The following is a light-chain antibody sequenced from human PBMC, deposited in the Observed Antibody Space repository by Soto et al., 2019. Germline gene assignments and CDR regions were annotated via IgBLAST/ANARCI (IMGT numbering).Light chain of an antibody. CDR3: GAWDASLNGVI. J-gene: IGLJ2*01. Sequence: QSVLTQPPSASGTPGQRVTISYSGSSSNIGSSNVNWYQHVPGTAPRLLIYSNNRRPSGVPDRFSGSKSGPSASLAISGLQSEDEADYYCGAWDASLNGVIFGGGTKVTVL. CDR1: SSNIGSSN. V-gene: IGLV1-44*01. CDR2: SNN.